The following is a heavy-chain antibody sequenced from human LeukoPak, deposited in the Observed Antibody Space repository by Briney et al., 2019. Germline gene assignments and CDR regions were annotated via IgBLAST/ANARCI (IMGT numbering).Heavy chain of an antibody. J-gene: IGHJ4*02. D-gene: IGHD3-10*01. Sequence: SETLSLTCNVSGGSISSGNSYWSWIRQPAGKGLEWIGRFYTSGNTNYNPSLKSRVTISVDTSKNQFSLKLNSVTAADTAVYYWAKRRGSSYGSPGYWGQGTLVTVSS. CDR1: GGSISSGNSY. CDR2: FYTSGNT. CDR3: AKRRGSSYGSPGY. V-gene: IGHV4-61*02.